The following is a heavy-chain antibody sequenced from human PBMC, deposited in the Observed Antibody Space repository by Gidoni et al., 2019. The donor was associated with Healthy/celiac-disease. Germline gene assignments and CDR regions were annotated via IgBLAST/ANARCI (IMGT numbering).Heavy chain of an antibody. CDR1: GGSISSYY. J-gene: IGHJ4*02. CDR3: ARSGGTELSPYYFDY. D-gene: IGHD3-16*02. V-gene: IGHV4-59*01. Sequence: QVQLQESGPGLVKPSETLSLTCTVSGGSISSYYWSWIRQPPGKGLEWIGYIYYSGSTNYTPSLKSRVTISVDTSKNQFSLKLSSVTAADTAVYYCARSGGTELSPYYFDYWGQGTLVTVSS. CDR2: IYYSGST.